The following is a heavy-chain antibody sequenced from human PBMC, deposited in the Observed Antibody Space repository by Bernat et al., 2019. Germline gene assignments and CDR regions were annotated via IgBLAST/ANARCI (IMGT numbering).Heavy chain of an antibody. Sequence: VQLVESGGGLVQPGGSLRLSCAVSGFTFSDYYMSWIRQAPGKGLEWVSYISSSGSTRYHADSVKGRFTISRDTAKNSLYLQMNSLRAEDTAVYYCARDMPGGYCSSTSCYTFDYWGQGTLVTVSS. D-gene: IGHD2-2*02. CDR1: GFTFSDYY. V-gene: IGHV3-11*01. CDR3: ARDMPGGYCSSTSCYTFDY. CDR2: ISSSGSTR. J-gene: IGHJ4*02.